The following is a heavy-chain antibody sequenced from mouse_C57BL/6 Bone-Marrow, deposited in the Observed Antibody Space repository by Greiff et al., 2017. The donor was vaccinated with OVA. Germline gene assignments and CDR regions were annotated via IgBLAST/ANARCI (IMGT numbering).Heavy chain of an antibody. Sequence: QVQLKESGPGLVQPSQSLSITCTVSGFSLTSYGVHWVRQSPGKGLEWLGVIWRGGSTDYNAAFMSRLSITKDNSKSQVFFKMNSLQADDTAIYYCAKYGSSPPYWYFDVWGTGTTVTVSS. V-gene: IGHV2-5*01. CDR2: IWRGGST. CDR1: GFSLTSYG. J-gene: IGHJ1*03. CDR3: AKYGSSPPYWYFDV. D-gene: IGHD1-1*01.